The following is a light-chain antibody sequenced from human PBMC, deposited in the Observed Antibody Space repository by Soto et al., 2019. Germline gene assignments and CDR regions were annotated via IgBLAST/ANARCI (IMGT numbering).Light chain of an antibody. V-gene: IGLV2-14*01. CDR3: SSYTSSTTLGV. CDR2: EVS. CDR1: ISDVGGYEY. J-gene: IGLJ1*01. Sequence: QSVLTQPASVSGSPGQSLTISCTGDISDVGGYEYVSWYQQHPDKAPKLLIYEVSNRPSGVSVRFSGSKSGNTASLTISGLQAEDEAAYYCSSYTSSTTLGVFGTGTKVTV.